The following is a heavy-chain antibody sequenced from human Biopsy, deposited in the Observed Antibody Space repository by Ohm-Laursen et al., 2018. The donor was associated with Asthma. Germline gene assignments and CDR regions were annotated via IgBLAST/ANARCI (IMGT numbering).Heavy chain of an antibody. CDR2: IMPPFGLT. Sequence: SSVTVSCQASEDTFSSYVISWVRQAPGQGLEWMGGIMPPFGLTNYAQRFQDRLTISADKSTRTAYMELRRLRSEDSAVYYCARDHCSALWAGVSTDNCYFDYWGQGTLLTVSS. J-gene: IGHJ4*02. CDR1: EDTFSSYV. V-gene: IGHV1-69*17. D-gene: IGHD5/OR15-5a*01. CDR3: ARDHCSALWAGVSTDNCYFDY.